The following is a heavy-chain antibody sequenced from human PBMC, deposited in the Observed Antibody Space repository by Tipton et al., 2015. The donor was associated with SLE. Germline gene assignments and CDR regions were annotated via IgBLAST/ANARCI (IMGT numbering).Heavy chain of an antibody. D-gene: IGHD1-26*01. CDR2: IYYSGST. CDR3: ARLGWEHRGFDY. V-gene: IGHV4-59*08. CDR1: GGSIRSFY. J-gene: IGHJ4*02. Sequence: LRLSCTVSGGSIRSFYWSWIRQPPGKGLEWIGNIYYSGSTNYNPSLKSRVTISVDTSKNQFSLKLSSVTAADTAVYYCARLGWEHRGFDYWGQGTLVTVSS.